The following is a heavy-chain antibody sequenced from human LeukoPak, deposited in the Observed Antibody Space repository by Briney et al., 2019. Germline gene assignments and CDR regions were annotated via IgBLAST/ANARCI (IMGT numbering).Heavy chain of an antibody. Sequence: PGGSLRLSCAASGFTFSNNWMSWVRQTPGKGLEWVAKIKPDGSEKSYVDSVKGRFTISRDNSKNTLYLQMNSLRAEDTAVYYCAKDRSAARVGATPTYYFDYWGQGTLVTVSS. D-gene: IGHD1-26*01. J-gene: IGHJ4*02. CDR2: IKPDGSEK. V-gene: IGHV3-7*03. CDR3: AKDRSAARVGATPTYYFDY. CDR1: GFTFSNNW.